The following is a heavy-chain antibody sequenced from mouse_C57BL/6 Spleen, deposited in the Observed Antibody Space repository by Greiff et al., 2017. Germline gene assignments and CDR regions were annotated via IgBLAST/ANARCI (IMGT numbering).Heavy chain of an antibody. D-gene: IGHD2-4*01. V-gene: IGHV1-26*01. CDR1: GYTFTSYW. Sequence: VQLQQPGAELVKPGASVKMSCKASGYTFTSYWITWVKQSHGKSLEWIGDINPNNGGTSYNQKFKGKATLTVDKSSSTAYMELRSLTSEDSAVXYCARYDYDVYWYFDVWGTGTTVTVSS. CDR3: ARYDYDVYWYFDV. CDR2: INPNNGGT. J-gene: IGHJ1*03.